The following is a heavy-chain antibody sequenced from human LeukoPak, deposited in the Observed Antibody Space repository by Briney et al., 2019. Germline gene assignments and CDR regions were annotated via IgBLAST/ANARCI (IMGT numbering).Heavy chain of an antibody. J-gene: IGHJ4*02. CDR3: ARGPSGYHNT. Sequence: GGSLRLSCAASGFTFSSYEMNWVRQAPGKGLEWVSYISSSGSTIYYADSVKGRFTISRDNSKNTLYLQMNSLRAEDTAVYYCARGPSGYHNTGGQGTLVTVSS. CDR2: ISSSGSTI. V-gene: IGHV3-48*03. D-gene: IGHD5-12*01. CDR1: GFTFSSYE.